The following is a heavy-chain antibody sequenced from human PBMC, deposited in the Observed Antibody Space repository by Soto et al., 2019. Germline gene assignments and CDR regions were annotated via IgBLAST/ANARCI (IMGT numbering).Heavy chain of an antibody. D-gene: IGHD2-2*01. Sequence: QVQLQQWGAGLLKPSETLSLTCAVYGGSFSGYYWSWIRQPPGKGLEWIGEINHSGSTNYNPSLKGRVTKSGDTSKNQFSLKLSSVTAADTAVYYCARALGYCSSTSCYSDYWGQGTLVTVSS. CDR2: INHSGST. J-gene: IGHJ4*02. CDR3: ARALGYCSSTSCYSDY. CDR1: GGSFSGYY. V-gene: IGHV4-34*01.